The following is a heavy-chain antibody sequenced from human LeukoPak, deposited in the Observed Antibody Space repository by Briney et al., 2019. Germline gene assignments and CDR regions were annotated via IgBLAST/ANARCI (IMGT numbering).Heavy chain of an antibody. CDR2: IYPGDSDT. Sequence: GESLQISCKGSGYSFTSYWIGWVRQMPGKGLEWMGIIYPGDSDTRYSPSFQGQVTISADKSISTAYLQWSSLKASDTAMYYCARVPYYYDSSGYAPFDYWGQGTLVTVSS. CDR3: ARVPYYYDSSGYAPFDY. J-gene: IGHJ4*02. D-gene: IGHD3-22*01. V-gene: IGHV5-51*01. CDR1: GYSFTSYW.